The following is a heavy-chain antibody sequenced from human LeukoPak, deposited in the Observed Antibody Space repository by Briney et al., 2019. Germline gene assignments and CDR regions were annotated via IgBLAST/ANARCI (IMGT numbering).Heavy chain of an antibody. D-gene: IGHD2-2*01. CDR3: TTESVVPAAFYSYYYYMDV. Sequence: PGGSLRLSCTASGFTFSNAWMSWVRQAPGKGLEWVGRIKSKTDGGTTDYAAPVKGRFTISRDDSKNTLSLQMNSLKTEDTAVYYCTTESVVPAAFYSYYYYMDVWGKGTTVSVSS. CDR1: GFTFSNAW. V-gene: IGHV3-15*01. CDR2: IKSKTDGGTT. J-gene: IGHJ6*03.